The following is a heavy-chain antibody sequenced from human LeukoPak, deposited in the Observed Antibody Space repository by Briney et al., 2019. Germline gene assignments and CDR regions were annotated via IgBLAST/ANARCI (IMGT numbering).Heavy chain of an antibody. D-gene: IGHD3-10*01. CDR2: IDQEGGEQ. CDR1: GFNFSNYW. V-gene: IGHV3-7*01. Sequence: PGGSLRLSCVVSGFNFSNYWMSWVRRAPGKGLEWVANIDQEGGEQNYVDSVKGRFSISRDNAKTSVYLQMNSLKVEDTAFYYCARSKAGGYWGQGTLVTVSS. CDR3: ARSKAGGY. J-gene: IGHJ4*02.